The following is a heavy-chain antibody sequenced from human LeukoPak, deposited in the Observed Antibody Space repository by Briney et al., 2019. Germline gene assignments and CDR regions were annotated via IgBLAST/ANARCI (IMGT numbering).Heavy chain of an antibody. J-gene: IGHJ5*02. CDR3: AKGAMGALNWFDP. CDR1: GFTFSSYG. D-gene: IGHD1-26*01. CDR2: ISGSGGST. V-gene: IGHV3-23*01. Sequence: GGALRLSCAASGFTFSSYGMNWVRQAPGKGLDGVSAISGSGGSTYYADSVKGRFTISRDNSKNALYLQMNSLRAEDTAVYYCAKGAMGALNWFDPWGQGTLVTVSS.